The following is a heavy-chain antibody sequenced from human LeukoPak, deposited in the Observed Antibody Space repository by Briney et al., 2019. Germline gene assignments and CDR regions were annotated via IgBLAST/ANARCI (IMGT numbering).Heavy chain of an antibody. D-gene: IGHD1-26*01. Sequence: GASVKVSCKASGYTSTGYYMHWVRQAPGQGLEWMGWINPNSGGTNYAQKVQGRVTMTRDTSISTAYMELSRLRSDDTAVYYCARDLGTPYLWFDPWGQGTLVTVSS. CDR2: INPNSGGT. V-gene: IGHV1-2*02. CDR1: GYTSTGYY. J-gene: IGHJ5*02. CDR3: ARDLGTPYLWFDP.